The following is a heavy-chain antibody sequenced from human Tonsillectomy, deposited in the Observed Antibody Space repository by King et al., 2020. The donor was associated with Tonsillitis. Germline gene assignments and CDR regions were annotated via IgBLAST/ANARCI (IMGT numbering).Heavy chain of an antibody. D-gene: IGHD6-19*01. CDR1: GFTFSSYA. CDR3: AKLPHSSGWSSPFDY. CDR2: ISGSSYST. Sequence: EVQLVESGGGLVQPGGSLRLSCAASGFTFSSYAMGWVRQAPGKGLEWVSTISGSSYSTYYPDSVKGRFTISRDNSNHTLCLQMHSLRPEDTALYYCAKLPHSSGWSSPFDYWGQGTLVTVSS. V-gene: IGHV3-23*04. J-gene: IGHJ4*02.